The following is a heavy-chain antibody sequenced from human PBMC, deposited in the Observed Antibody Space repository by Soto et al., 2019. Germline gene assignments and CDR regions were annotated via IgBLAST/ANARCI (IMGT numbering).Heavy chain of an antibody. CDR1: GFSLSTSGMC. D-gene: IGHD6-19*01. CDR3: ARIIGIAVAGRRYYYYYMDV. CDR2: IDWNDDK. V-gene: IGHV2-70*11. J-gene: IGHJ6*03. Sequence: SGPTLVNPTQTLTLTCTFSGFSLSTSGMCVSWIRQPPGKALEWLARIDWNDDKYYSTSLKTRLTISKATSKNQVVFTMTNMDPVDTATYYCARIIGIAVAGRRYYYYYMDVWGKGTTVTVSS.